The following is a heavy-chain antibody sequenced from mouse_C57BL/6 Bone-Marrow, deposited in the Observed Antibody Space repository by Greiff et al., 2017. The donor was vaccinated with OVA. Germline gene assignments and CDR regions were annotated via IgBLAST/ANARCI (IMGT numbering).Heavy chain of an antibody. CDR1: GFNIKDDY. Sequence: EVQVVESGAELVRPGASVKLSCTASGFNIKDDYMHWVKQRPEQGLEWIGWIDPENGDTEYASKFQGKATITADTSSNTAYLQLSSLTSEDTAVYYCTHYGSSYGWFAYWGQGTLVTVSA. V-gene: IGHV14-4*01. D-gene: IGHD1-1*01. J-gene: IGHJ3*01. CDR2: IDPENGDT. CDR3: THYGSSYGWFAY.